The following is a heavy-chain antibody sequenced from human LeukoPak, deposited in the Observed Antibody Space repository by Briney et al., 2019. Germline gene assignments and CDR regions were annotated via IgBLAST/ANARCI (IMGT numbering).Heavy chain of an antibody. J-gene: IGHJ4*02. CDR1: GFTFSSYA. V-gene: IGHV3-30*01. Sequence: GGSLRLSCAASGFTFSSYAMRWVRQAPGKGLEWVAVISYDGSNKYYADSVKGRFTISRDNSKNTLYLQMNSLRAEDTAVYYCARVVGATDYWGQGTLVTVSS. CDR3: ARVVGATDY. CDR2: ISYDGSNK. D-gene: IGHD1-26*01.